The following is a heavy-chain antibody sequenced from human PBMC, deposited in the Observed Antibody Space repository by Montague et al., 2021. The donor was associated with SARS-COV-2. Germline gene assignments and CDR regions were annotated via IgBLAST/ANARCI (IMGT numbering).Heavy chain of an antibody. J-gene: IGHJ3*01. Sequence: SETLSLTCTVSGGSITINIDYWAWIRQLPGKGLEWIGSIYYTGNTYYNPSLKSRVTISVVTSKNHFTLKLSSVTAAETAVYYCARLKRYFDSSGSPSAFDFWGQGTKVTVSS. CDR2: IYYTGNT. CDR3: ARLKRYFDSSGSPSAFDF. V-gene: IGHV4-39*02. D-gene: IGHD3-22*01. CDR1: GGSITINIDY.